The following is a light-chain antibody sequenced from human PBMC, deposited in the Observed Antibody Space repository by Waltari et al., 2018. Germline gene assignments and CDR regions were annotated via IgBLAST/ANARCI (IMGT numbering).Light chain of an antibody. J-gene: IGLJ2*01. V-gene: IGLV1-51*01. CDR1: NSNIGNNY. CDR3: ATWDSSLSAVV. Sequence: QSVLTQPPSVSAAPGQKVTLSCSGSNSNIGNNYVSWYQHLPGTAPKLLIYDSDKRPSGIPDRFSDSKSGNSATLAITGLQTGDEADYYCATWDSSLSAVVFGGGTKLTVL. CDR2: DSD.